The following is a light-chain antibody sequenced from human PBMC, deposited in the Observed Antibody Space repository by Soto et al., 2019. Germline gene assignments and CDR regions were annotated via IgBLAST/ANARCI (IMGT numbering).Light chain of an antibody. V-gene: IGKV3-15*01. J-gene: IGKJ1*01. Sequence: EVVLTQSPATLSVSPGEIATLSCRASQSVSNKLAWYQQKPGQAPRLLIYDASTRATGIPPRFSGSGSGTEFSLTISSLQSDDSAVYYCHQYHNWPPWTFGQGTKVEVK. CDR3: HQYHNWPPWT. CDR2: DAS. CDR1: QSVSNK.